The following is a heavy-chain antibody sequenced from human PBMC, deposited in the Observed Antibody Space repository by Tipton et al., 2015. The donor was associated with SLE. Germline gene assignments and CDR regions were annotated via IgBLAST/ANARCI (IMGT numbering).Heavy chain of an antibody. V-gene: IGHV4-61*02. Sequence: TLSLTCSVSGGSSSRGYFYWSWTRQPAGKGREYIGRINASGNVNYNPSVKRRAPISIATSKNQFSLKLSSVTAADTAVYYCALGGSGRPDYWGQGTLVTVSS. D-gene: IGHD3-10*01. CDR1: GGSSSRGYFY. CDR2: INASGNV. CDR3: ALGGSGRPDY. J-gene: IGHJ4*02.